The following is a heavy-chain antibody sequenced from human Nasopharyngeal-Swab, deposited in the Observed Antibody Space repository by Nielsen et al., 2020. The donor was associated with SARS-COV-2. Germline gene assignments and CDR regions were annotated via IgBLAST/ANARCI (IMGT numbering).Heavy chain of an antibody. J-gene: IGHJ4*02. CDR1: GYTLTELS. CDR2: FDPEDGET. V-gene: IGHV1-24*01. D-gene: IGHD6-19*01. Sequence: ASVTVSCQVSGYTLTELSMHWVRQAPGKGLEWMGGFDPEDGETIYAQKFQGRVTMTEDTSTDTAYMELSSLRSEDTAVYYCATFPAVYSSGWYPFDYWGQGTLVTVSS. CDR3: ATFPAVYSSGWYPFDY.